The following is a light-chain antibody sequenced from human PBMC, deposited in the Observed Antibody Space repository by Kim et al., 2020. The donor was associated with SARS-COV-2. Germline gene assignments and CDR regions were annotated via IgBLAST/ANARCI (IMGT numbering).Light chain of an antibody. CDR1: RSDVGAYDY. Sequence: QSALAQPASVSGSPGQSITISCTGTRSDVGAYDYVSWYQQNPGKAPKLIIYDVTKRPSGVSNRFSGSKSGNTASLTISGLQAEDEANYYCCSYTGRDVRWVFGGGTQLTVL. CDR2: DVT. CDR3: CSYTGRDVRWV. J-gene: IGLJ3*02. V-gene: IGLV2-14*01.